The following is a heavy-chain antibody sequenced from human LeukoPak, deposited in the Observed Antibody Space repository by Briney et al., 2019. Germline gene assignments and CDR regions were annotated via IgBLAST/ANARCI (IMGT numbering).Heavy chain of an antibody. CDR3: ARVPRDRDILTGYYNSYYYCYMDV. V-gene: IGHV1-46*01. J-gene: IGHJ6*03. CDR1: GYTFTSYY. Sequence: ASVKVSCTASGYTFTSYYMHWVRQAPGQGLEWMGIINPSGGSTSYAQKFQGRVTMTRDMSTSTVYTELSSLRSEDTAVYYCARVPRDRDILTGYYNSYYYCYMDVWGKGTTVTVSS. D-gene: IGHD3-9*01. CDR2: INPSGGST.